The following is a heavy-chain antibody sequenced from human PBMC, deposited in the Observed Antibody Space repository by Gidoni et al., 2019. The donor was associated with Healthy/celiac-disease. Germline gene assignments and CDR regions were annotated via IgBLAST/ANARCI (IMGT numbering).Heavy chain of an antibody. J-gene: IGHJ6*02. CDR3: AKEMGAVAGKYYYYGMDV. D-gene: IGHD6-19*01. CDR2: ISWNSGSI. Sequence: KGLEWVSGISWNSGSIGYADSVKGRFTSSSDNAKNSMYLQLNSLRAEDTALYYCAKEMGAVAGKYYYYGMDVWGQGTTVTVSS. V-gene: IGHV3-9*01.